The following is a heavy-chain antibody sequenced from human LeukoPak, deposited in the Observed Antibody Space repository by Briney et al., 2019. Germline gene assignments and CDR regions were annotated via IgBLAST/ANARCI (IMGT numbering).Heavy chain of an antibody. J-gene: IGHJ6*03. D-gene: IGHD5-12*01. V-gene: IGHV1-69*01. CDR1: GGTFSSYA. CDR2: IIPIFGTA. Sequence: SVKVSCKASGGTFSSYAISWVRQAPGQGLEWMGGIIPIFGTANYAQKFQGRVTITADESTSTAYMELSSLRSEDTAVYYCATHSPEWRYSGYYNYYYIDVWGKGTTVTVSS. CDR3: ATHSPEWRYSGYYNYYYIDV.